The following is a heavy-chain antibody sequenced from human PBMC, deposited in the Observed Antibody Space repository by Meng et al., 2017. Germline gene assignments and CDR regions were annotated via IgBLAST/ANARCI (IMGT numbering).Heavy chain of an antibody. D-gene: IGHD2-15*01. CDR2: TYYRSKWYN. CDR3: ARLAQDRYFDY. Sequence: QGHVQPSGPGLVQPSQALSLTCAIAGDSVSSNSAAWNWIRQSPLRGLEWLGRTYYRSKWYNDYAVSVKSRITINPDTSKNQFSLQLNSVTPEDTTVYYCARLAQDRYFDYWGQGTLVTVSS. CDR1: GDSVSSNSAA. J-gene: IGHJ4*02. V-gene: IGHV6-1*01.